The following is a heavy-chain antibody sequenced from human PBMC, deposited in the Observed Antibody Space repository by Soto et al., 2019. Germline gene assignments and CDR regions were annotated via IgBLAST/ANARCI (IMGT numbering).Heavy chain of an antibody. V-gene: IGHV3-53*01. Sequence: GGSLRLSCAASGFTVSSNYMSWVRQAPGKGLEWVSVIYSGGSTYYADSVKGRFTISRGNSKNTLYLQMNSLRAEDTAVYYCAREYSSSSVDWFDPWGQGTLVTVSS. D-gene: IGHD6-6*01. CDR3: AREYSSSSVDWFDP. J-gene: IGHJ5*02. CDR2: IYSGGST. CDR1: GFTVSSNY.